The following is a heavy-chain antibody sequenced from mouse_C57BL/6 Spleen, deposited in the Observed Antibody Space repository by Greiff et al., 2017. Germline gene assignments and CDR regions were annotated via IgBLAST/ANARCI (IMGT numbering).Heavy chain of an antibody. D-gene: IGHD1-1*01. J-gene: IGHJ2*01. CDR1: GYAFTNYL. Sequence: VKLMESGAELVRPGTSVKVSCKASGYAFTNYLIEWVKQRPGQGLEWIGVINPGSGGTNYNEKFKGKATLTADKSSSTAYMQLSSLTSEDSAVYFCARRGNYYGSSYPYWGQGTTLTVSS. V-gene: IGHV1-54*01. CDR2: INPGSGGT. CDR3: ARRGNYYGSSYPY.